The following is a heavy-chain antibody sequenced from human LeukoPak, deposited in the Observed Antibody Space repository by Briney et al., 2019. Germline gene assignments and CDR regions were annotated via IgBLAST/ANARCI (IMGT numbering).Heavy chain of an antibody. CDR1: GFTFSSFS. V-gene: IGHV3-7*03. D-gene: IGHD2-15*01. CDR2: IKEDGSEK. CDR3: ARNVGWFRFDY. Sequence: GGSLRLSCVASGFTFSSFSMNWVRQAPGKGLEWVANIKEDGSEKYYEDSVKGRFTISRDNAKNSLYLQMNSLRAEDTAVYYCARNVGWFRFDYWGQGTLVTVSS. J-gene: IGHJ4*02.